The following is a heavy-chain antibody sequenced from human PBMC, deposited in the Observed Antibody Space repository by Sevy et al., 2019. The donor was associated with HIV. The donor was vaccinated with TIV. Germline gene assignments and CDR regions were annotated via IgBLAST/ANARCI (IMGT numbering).Heavy chain of an antibody. D-gene: IGHD3-22*01. J-gene: IGHJ6*02. Sequence: ASVKVSCKASGYTFTSYYMHWVRQAPGQGLECMGIINPSGGSTSYAQKFQGRVTMTRDTSTSTVYMELSSLRSEDTAVYYCARVVVTGAYYYGMDVWGQGTTVTVSS. CDR3: ARVVVTGAYYYGMDV. CDR1: GYTFTSYY. CDR2: INPSGGST. V-gene: IGHV1-46*01.